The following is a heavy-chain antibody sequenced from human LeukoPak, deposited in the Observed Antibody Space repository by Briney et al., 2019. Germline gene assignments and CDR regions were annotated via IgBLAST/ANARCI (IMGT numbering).Heavy chain of an antibody. D-gene: IGHD1-26*01. CDR3: ARLVGATTANYYYYYMDV. CDR1: GYTFTGYN. V-gene: IGHV1-2*06. J-gene: IGHJ6*03. Sequence: ASVKVSCKASGYTFTGYNMHWVRQGPGQGLEWMGRIDPNSGGTNYAQKFQGRVTMTRDTSISTAYMELSRLRSDDTAVYYCARLVGATTANYYYYYMDVWGKGTTATVSS. CDR2: IDPNSGGT.